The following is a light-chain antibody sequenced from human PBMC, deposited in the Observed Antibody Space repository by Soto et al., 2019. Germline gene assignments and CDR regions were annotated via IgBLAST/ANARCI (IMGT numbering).Light chain of an antibody. Sequence: QSVLTQPRSVSGSPGQSVTASCAGTRSDVGGYNYVPWYQQYPGKAPTLMIYDVSKRPSGVPDRFSGSKSGNTASLTISGLQAEDEADYYCCSYAGSYTWVFGTGTKVAVL. J-gene: IGLJ1*01. CDR1: RSDVGGYNY. CDR2: DVS. V-gene: IGLV2-11*01. CDR3: CSYAGSYTWV.